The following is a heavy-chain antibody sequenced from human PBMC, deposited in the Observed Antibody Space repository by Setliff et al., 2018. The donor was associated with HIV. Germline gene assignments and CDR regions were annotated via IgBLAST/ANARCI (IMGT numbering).Heavy chain of an antibody. J-gene: IGHJ4*02. CDR2: IIPIFGTA. CDR3: ANLVIIKSYFDY. V-gene: IGHV1-69*13. Sequence: SVKVSCKASGDTFNSHAISWVRQAPGQGLEWMGGIIPIFGTANYAQKFQGRVTITADESTNTAYMEMSSLRSEDTAVYYCANLVIIKSYFDYWGQGTLVTVSS. D-gene: IGHD3-10*01. CDR1: GDTFNSHA.